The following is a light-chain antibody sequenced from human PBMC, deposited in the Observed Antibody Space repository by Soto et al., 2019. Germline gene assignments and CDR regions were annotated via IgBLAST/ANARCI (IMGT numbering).Light chain of an antibody. V-gene: IGKV3-11*01. CDR1: QSVRSS. CDR2: DKS. J-gene: IGKJ5*01. Sequence: EVVLTQSPATLSLSPWEIATLSCRASQSVRSSLAWYQQKAGQAPRGLIDDKSNRATGIPARFSGSGSGTDFTLTISSLEPEDFAVYYCEERAYWRISFGQGTRLEIK. CDR3: EERAYWRIS.